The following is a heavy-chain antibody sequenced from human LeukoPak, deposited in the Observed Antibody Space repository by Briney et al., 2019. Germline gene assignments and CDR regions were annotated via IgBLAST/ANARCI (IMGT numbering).Heavy chain of an antibody. CDR2: IYYNGST. V-gene: IGHV4-39*07. CDR1: GGSFSSNTYY. Sequence: SETLSLTCTVSGGSFSSNTYYWGWIRQPPGKGLEWIGSIYYNGSTYYNPSLKTRVTISLDTSKNQFSLKLSSVTAADTAVYYCARDWITIFVGPGYFDYWGQGTLVPVSS. D-gene: IGHD3-3*01. CDR3: ARDWITIFVGPGYFDY. J-gene: IGHJ4*02.